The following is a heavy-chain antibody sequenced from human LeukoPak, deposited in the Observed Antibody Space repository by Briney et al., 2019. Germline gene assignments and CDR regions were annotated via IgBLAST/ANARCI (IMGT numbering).Heavy chain of an antibody. Sequence: GGSLRLSCAASGFTLSSYWMSWVRQAPGQGLEWVANIRQDGGEKYYVDSVKGRFTISRDNAENSLYVQMNSLTAEDTAVYYCARGSMGGTFDYWGQGTLVTVSA. V-gene: IGHV3-7*02. CDR3: ARGSMGGTFDY. D-gene: IGHD2/OR15-2a*01. CDR1: GFTLSSYW. J-gene: IGHJ4*02. CDR2: IRQDGGEK.